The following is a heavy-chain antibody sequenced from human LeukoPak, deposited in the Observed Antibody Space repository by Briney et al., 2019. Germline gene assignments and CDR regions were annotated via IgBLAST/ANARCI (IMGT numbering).Heavy chain of an antibody. Sequence: GESLKISCKASRYSSASYWIAWVRQMPGKGLEWMGIIYPGDSDIIYSPSFQGQVTISADKSISTAYLQWSSLKASDTATYYCASDDYGDYVLWGQGTLVTVPS. V-gene: IGHV5-51*01. J-gene: IGHJ4*02. CDR1: RYSSASYW. CDR2: IYPGDSDI. CDR3: ASDDYGDYVL. D-gene: IGHD4-17*01.